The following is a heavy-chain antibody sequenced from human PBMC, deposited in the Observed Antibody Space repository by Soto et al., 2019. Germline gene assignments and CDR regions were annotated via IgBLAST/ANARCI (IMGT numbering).Heavy chain of an antibody. D-gene: IGHD6-6*01. V-gene: IGHV3-21*01. CDR3: ARQYPSSSRHFDH. Sequence: LRLSCAASGFTFRTYYMIWVRQAPGKGLEWVSSISACSSNIYYAPSVKGRFTISRDNAKNLVYLQINSLRAEDTAVYYCARQYPSSSRHFDHWGQGTRVTVSS. J-gene: IGHJ4*02. CDR1: GFTFRTYY. CDR2: ISACSSNI.